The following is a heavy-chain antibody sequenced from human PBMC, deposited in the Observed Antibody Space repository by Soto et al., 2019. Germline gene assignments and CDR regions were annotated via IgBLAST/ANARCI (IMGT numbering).Heavy chain of an antibody. J-gene: IGHJ3*02. V-gene: IGHV3-23*01. CDR3: AKDYSSGYYAFDI. D-gene: IGHD3-22*01. Sequence: EVQLLASGGGLVQPGGSLRLSCAPSGFTFTTYAMSWVLQAPGKGLEWVSSISSGGDTYYADSVKGRFTISRDSSKNTLYLQMNNLRAEDTATYYCAKDYSSGYYAFDIWGRGTMVTVSS. CDR2: ISSGGDT. CDR1: GFTFTTYA.